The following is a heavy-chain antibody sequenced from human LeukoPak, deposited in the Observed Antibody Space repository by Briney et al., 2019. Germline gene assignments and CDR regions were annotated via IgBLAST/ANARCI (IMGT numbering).Heavy chain of an antibody. V-gene: IGHV3-23*01. CDR3: AKDQNAMITPTYYFDY. Sequence: GGSLRPSCAASGFTFSSYAMSWVRQAPGKGLEWVSAISGSGGSTYYADSVKGRFTISRDNSKNTLYLQMNSLRAEDTAVYYCAKDQNAMITPTYYFDYWGQGTLVTVSS. CDR1: GFTFSSYA. D-gene: IGHD3-16*01. J-gene: IGHJ4*02. CDR2: ISGSGGST.